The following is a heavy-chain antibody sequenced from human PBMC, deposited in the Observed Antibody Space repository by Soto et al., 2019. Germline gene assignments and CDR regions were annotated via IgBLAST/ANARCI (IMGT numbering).Heavy chain of an antibody. CDR3: ARDRGTGTWGYYYYYGMDV. D-gene: IGHD1-1*01. V-gene: IGHV1-18*04. CDR2: ISAYNGNT. CDR1: GYTFTSYG. Sequence: QVQLVQSGAEVKKPGASVKVSCKASGYTFTSYGISWVRQAPGQGLEWMGWISAYNGNTNYAQKLQGRVTMTTDTSTITAYMELRSLRSDDTAVYYCARDRGTGTWGYYYYYGMDVWGQGTTVTVSS. J-gene: IGHJ6*02.